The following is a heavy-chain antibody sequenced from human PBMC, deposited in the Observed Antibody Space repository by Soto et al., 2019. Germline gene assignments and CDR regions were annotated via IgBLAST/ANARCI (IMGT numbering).Heavy chain of an antibody. Sequence: GGSLRLSCAASGFTFSSYWMHWVRQAPGKGLVWVSRINSDGSSTSYADSVKGRFTISRDNAKNTLYLQMNSLRAEDTAVYYCARVKASGWLGGGVDYWGQGTLVTVSS. CDR1: GFTFSSYW. CDR3: ARVKASGWLGGGVDY. D-gene: IGHD6-19*01. CDR2: INSDGSST. V-gene: IGHV3-74*01. J-gene: IGHJ4*02.